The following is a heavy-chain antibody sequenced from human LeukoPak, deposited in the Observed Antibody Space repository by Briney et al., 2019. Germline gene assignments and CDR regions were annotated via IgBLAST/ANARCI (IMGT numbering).Heavy chain of an antibody. CDR3: ARDPRGYCSGGSCYSFDY. CDR1: GFTFSSYS. D-gene: IGHD2-15*01. J-gene: IGHJ4*02. CDR2: IRSSSSYI. Sequence: GGSLRLSCAASGFTFSSYSMNWVRQAPGKGLEWVSSIRSSSSYIYYADSVKGRFTISRDNAKNSLYLQMNSLRAEDTAVYYCARDPRGYCSGGSCYSFDYWGQGTLVTVSS. V-gene: IGHV3-21*01.